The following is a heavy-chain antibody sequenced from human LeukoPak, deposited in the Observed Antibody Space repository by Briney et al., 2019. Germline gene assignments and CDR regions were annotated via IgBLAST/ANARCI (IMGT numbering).Heavy chain of an antibody. CDR2: INHSGST. V-gene: IGHV4-34*01. CDR1: GRSFSGYY. Sequence: SETLSLTCAVYGRSFSGYYWSWIRQPPGKGLEWIGEINHSGSTNYNPSLKSRVTISVDTSKNQFSLKLSSVTAADTAVYYCARGIRVPPYYYDRHSQEFDYWGQGNLVTLSS. J-gene: IGHJ4*02. D-gene: IGHD3-22*01. CDR3: ARGIRVPPYYYDRHSQEFDY.